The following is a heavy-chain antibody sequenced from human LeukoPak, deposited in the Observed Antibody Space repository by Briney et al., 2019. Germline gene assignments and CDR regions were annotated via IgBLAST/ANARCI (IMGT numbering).Heavy chain of an antibody. Sequence: PSQTLSLTCTVSGGSISSGGYYWSWIRQPPGKGLEWIGYIYHSGSTYYNPSLKSRVTISVDRSKNQFSLKLSSVTAADTAVYYCARGMPSFRAAGIFDYWGQGTLVTVSS. CDR1: GGSISSGGYY. CDR3: ARGMPSFRAAGIFDY. J-gene: IGHJ4*02. D-gene: IGHD6-13*01. V-gene: IGHV4-30-2*01. CDR2: IYHSGST.